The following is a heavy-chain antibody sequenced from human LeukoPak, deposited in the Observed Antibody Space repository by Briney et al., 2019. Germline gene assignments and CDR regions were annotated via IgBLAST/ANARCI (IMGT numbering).Heavy chain of an antibody. CDR3: ASSFCSSTSCYLEESDAVDI. D-gene: IGHD2-2*01. V-gene: IGHV3-74*01. J-gene: IGHJ3*02. CDR2: INSDGSST. CDR1: GFTFSSYW. Sequence: PGGSLRLSCAASGFTFSSYWMHWVRQAPGKGLVWVSRINSDGSSTSYADSVKGRFTISRDNAKNTLYLQMNSLRAEDTAVYYCASSFCSSTSCYLEESDAVDIWGQGTMVTVSS.